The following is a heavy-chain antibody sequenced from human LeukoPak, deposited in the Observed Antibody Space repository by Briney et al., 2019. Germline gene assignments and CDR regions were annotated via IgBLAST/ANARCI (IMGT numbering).Heavy chain of an antibody. D-gene: IGHD6-13*01. CDR3: AGHKAGYSSSWGSFDY. Sequence: SVKVSCKASGGTFSSYAISWVRQAPGQGLEWMGGIIPIFGTANYAQKFQGRVTITTDESTSTAYMELSSLRSEDTAVYYCAGHKAGYSSSWGSFDYWGQGTLVTVSS. J-gene: IGHJ4*02. CDR1: GGTFSSYA. V-gene: IGHV1-69*05. CDR2: IIPIFGTA.